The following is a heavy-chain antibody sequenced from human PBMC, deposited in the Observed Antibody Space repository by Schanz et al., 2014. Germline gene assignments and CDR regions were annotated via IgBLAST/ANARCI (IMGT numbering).Heavy chain of an antibody. J-gene: IGHJ3*01. CDR2: LYINAGST. D-gene: IGHD2-21*01. V-gene: IGHV3-53*01. CDR1: GFSVSTNY. CDR3: ARDEGRDGYNLAFDV. Sequence: EVQLVESGGGLIQPGGSLRLSCAVSGFSVSTNYMSWARQAPGKGLEWISSLYINAGSTRYADSVEGRFFISRDSSKKPLLLQMSRLRADDTAIYCCARDEGRDGYNLAFDVWGQGTLVTVSS.